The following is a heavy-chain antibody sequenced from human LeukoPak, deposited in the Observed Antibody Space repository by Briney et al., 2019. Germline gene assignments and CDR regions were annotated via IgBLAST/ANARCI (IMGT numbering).Heavy chain of an antibody. CDR1: GFTFSSYA. J-gene: IGHJ6*03. D-gene: IGHD2-15*01. CDR3: AKNADRGAYCRGGSCYPYYYYYMDV. CDR2: FSGSGGSK. Sequence: GGSLRLSCAASGFTFSSYAMSWVRQAPGKGLEWVSAFSGSGGSKYHADSVKGRFTVSRDNTKNSLYLQMNSLTVEDTAIYYCAKNADRGAYCRGGSCYPYYYYYMDVWGTGTTVTISS. V-gene: IGHV3-23*01.